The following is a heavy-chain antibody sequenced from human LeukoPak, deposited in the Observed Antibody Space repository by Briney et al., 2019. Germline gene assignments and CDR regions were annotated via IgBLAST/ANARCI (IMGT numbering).Heavy chain of an antibody. CDR3: AKRLPHHFHS. V-gene: IGHV3-23*01. Sequence: GGSLRLSCAASGFTFSNYAMNWVRQAPGKGLEWVSAIVGSGTLTFYADSVKGRFTISRDNSKNTLYLQMSSLRADDTAVYYCAKRLPHHFHSWGQGTLVTVSS. CDR1: GFTFSNYA. J-gene: IGHJ4*02. CDR2: IVGSGTLT.